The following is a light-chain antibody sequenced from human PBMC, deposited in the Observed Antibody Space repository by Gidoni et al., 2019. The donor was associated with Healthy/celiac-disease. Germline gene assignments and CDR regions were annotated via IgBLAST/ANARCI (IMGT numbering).Light chain of an antibody. CDR1: QSVLYRSNNKND. Sequence: DIVMTQSPDSLAVSRGESSTINCKSSQSVLYRSNNKNDLAWYQQKPGQPPKPLIYWADTRESGVPDRFSGSGSGTDFTLTISSLQAEDGAVYYCQQYYSTPPAFGQGTKVEIK. CDR2: WAD. J-gene: IGKJ1*01. CDR3: QQYYSTPPA. V-gene: IGKV4-1*01.